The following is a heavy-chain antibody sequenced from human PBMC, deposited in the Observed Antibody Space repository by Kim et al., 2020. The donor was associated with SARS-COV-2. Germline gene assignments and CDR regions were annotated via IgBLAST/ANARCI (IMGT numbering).Heavy chain of an antibody. CDR1: GDSISRSSNY. CDR3: ARLVSENSAVEY. J-gene: IGHJ4*02. Sequence: SETLSLTCTVSGDSISRSSNYWGWIRQPPGKGLEWIGSINYSGNTYYNPSLKSRVTISVDTSKNQFSLKMRSVTAADTAEYYCARLVSENSAVEYWGQGT. V-gene: IGHV4-39*01. CDR2: INYSGNT.